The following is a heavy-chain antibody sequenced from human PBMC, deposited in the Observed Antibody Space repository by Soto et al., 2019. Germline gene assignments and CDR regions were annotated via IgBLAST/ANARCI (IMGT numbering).Heavy chain of an antibody. Sequence: GGSLRLSCAASGFNFNSYRVSWVRQAPGKGLEWVACVSSSSSYTNYADSVKGRFTISRDNAKNSLYLQMNSLRAEGTAVYYCARDAAEYYSSSWLEYYYYYYGMDVWGQGTTVTVSS. CDR3: ARDAAEYYSSSWLEYYYYYYGMDV. CDR1: GFNFNSYR. V-gene: IGHV3-21*01. CDR2: VSSSSSYT. D-gene: IGHD6-13*01. J-gene: IGHJ6*02.